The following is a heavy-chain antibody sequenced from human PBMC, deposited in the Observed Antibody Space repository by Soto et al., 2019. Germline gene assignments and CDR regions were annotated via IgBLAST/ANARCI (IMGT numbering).Heavy chain of an antibody. CDR2: INGDASST. CDR3: ARDRSYAMEV. CDR1: GFSIRDYW. J-gene: IGHJ6*02. V-gene: IGHV3-74*01. Sequence: VGSLRLSGEASGFSIRDYWMHWVRQAPGEGLVWVSCINGDASSTTYADSVKGRFTISRDDAKNTVYLQMTSLRAEGTAVYFCARDRSYAMEVWGQGTRVT.